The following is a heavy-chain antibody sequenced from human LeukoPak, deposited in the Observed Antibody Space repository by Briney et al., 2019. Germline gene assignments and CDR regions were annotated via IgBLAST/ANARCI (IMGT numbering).Heavy chain of an antibody. CDR2: TYYRSKWYN. V-gene: IGHV6-1*01. J-gene: IGHJ5*02. Sequence: SQTLSLTCAISGDSVSSNSAAWNWIRQSPSRGLEWLGRTYYRSKWYNDYAVSVKSRITINPDTSKNQFSLQLNSVTPEDTAMYFCARAETAYDSSGHYNHWGQGTLVTVSP. D-gene: IGHD3-22*01. CDR1: GDSVSSNSAA. CDR3: ARAETAYDSSGHYNH.